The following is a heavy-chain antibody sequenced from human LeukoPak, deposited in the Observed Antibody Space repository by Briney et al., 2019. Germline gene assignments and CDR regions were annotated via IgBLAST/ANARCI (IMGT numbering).Heavy chain of an antibody. Sequence: GGSLRLSCVVSGFTFRSNYMSWVRQAPGKGLEWVSAIYSEGPTNYGGTVKGRFTISRDNSKNTVYLQMNSLRVEDTAVYYCARLASRSYWGQGTRVTVSS. CDR3: ARLASRSY. J-gene: IGHJ4*02. CDR1: GFTFRSNY. V-gene: IGHV3-53*01. D-gene: IGHD6-6*01. CDR2: IYSEGPT.